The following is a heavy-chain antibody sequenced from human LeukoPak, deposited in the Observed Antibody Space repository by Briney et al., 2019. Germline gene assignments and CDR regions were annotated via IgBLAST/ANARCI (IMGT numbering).Heavy chain of an antibody. CDR2: ISYDGSNK. CDR3: AKDFALRYFDWLSSDAFDI. D-gene: IGHD3-9*01. CDR1: GFTFISYG. Sequence: PGRSLRLSCAASGFTFISYGMHWVRQAPGKGLEWVAVISYDGSNKYYSDSVKGRFTISRDNSKNTLYLQMNSLRAEDTAVYYCAKDFALRYFDWLSSDAFDIWGQGTMVTVSS. V-gene: IGHV3-30*18. J-gene: IGHJ3*02.